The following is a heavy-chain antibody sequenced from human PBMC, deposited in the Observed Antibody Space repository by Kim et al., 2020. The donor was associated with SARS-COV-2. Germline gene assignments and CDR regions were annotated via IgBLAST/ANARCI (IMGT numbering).Heavy chain of an antibody. Sequence: ASVKVSCKASGYTFTNFDINWVRQATGQGPEWMGWMDPKSGRRGSAQKFQGRRTLTRNTAMRTAYMELTGLTAEDTAVYYCARVGSGILGPWGQGTLVTV. J-gene: IGHJ5*02. CDR3: ARVGSGILGP. V-gene: IGHV1-8*01. D-gene: IGHD3-10*01. CDR1: GYTFTNFD. CDR2: MDPKSGRR.